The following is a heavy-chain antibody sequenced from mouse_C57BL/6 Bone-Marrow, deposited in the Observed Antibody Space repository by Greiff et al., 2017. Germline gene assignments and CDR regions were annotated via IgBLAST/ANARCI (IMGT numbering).Heavy chain of an antibody. CDR3: ARRCLDY. CDR1: GFTFSSYG. V-gene: IGHV5-6*02. Sequence: EVKLMESGGDLVKPGGSLKLSCAASGFTFSSYGMSWVRQTPDKRLEWVATISSGGSYTYYPDSVKGRFTISRDNAKNTLYLQMSSLKSEDTAMYYCARRCLDYWGHGTTLTVSS. J-gene: IGHJ2*01. CDR2: ISSGGSYT.